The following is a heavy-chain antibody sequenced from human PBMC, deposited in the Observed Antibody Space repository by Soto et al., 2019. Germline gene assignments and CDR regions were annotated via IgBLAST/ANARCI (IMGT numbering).Heavy chain of an antibody. CDR1: GFTFSSYS. D-gene: IGHD2-21*01. CDR2: ISSSSSTI. Sequence: GGSLRLSCAASGFTFSSYSMNWVRQAPGKGLEWVSYISSSSSTIYYADSVKGRFTISRDNAKNSLYLQMNSLRDEDTAVYYCARSKGFGIYMVTWPYYFDYWGQGTLVTVSS. CDR3: ARSKGFGIYMVTWPYYFDY. V-gene: IGHV3-48*02. J-gene: IGHJ4*02.